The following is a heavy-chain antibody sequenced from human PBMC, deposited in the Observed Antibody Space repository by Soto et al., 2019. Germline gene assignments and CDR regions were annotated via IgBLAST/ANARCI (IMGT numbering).Heavy chain of an antibody. J-gene: IGHJ4*02. CDR1: GGSISSGGYS. Sequence: SETLSLTCAVSGGSISSGGYSWSWIRQPPGKGLEWIGYISHSGSTYFNPSLKSRVTKSVDRSKNQFSLKLSSVTAADTAVYYCARGGLLPDYWGKGTLVTVSS. D-gene: IGHD6-19*01. CDR2: ISHSGST. V-gene: IGHV4-30-2*01. CDR3: ARGGLLPDY.